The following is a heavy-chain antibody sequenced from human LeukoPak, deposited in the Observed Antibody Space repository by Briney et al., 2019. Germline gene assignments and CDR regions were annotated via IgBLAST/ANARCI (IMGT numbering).Heavy chain of an antibody. CDR3: ARAAIVGATRRRYFDY. Sequence: PSETLSPTCAVYGGSFSGYHWSWIRQPPGKGLEWIGEINHSGSTNYNPSLKSRVTISVDTSKNQFSLKLSSVTAADTAVYYCARAAIVGATRRRYFDYWGQGTLVTVSS. D-gene: IGHD1-26*01. CDR2: INHSGST. CDR1: GGSFSGYH. J-gene: IGHJ4*02. V-gene: IGHV4-34*01.